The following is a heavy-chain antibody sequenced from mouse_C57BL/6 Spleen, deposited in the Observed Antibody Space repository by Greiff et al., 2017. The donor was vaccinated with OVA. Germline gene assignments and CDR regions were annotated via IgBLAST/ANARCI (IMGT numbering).Heavy chain of an antibody. D-gene: IGHD1-1*01. CDR2: IDPETGGT. V-gene: IGHV1-15*01. CDR1: GYTFTDYE. CDR3: TRDYYGSSSKTNY. J-gene: IGHJ2*01. Sequence: QVQLQQSGAELVRPGASVTLSCKASGYTFTDYEMHWVKQTPVHGLEWIGAIDPETGGTAYNQKFKGKAILTADKSSSTAYMELCSLTSEDSAVYYCTRDYYGSSSKTNYWGQGTTLTVSS.